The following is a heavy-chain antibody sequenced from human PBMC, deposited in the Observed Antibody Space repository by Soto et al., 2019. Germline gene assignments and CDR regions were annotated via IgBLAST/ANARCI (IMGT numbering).Heavy chain of an antibody. Sequence: PSETLSLTCAVSGGSISSSNWWSWVRQPPGKGLEWIGEIYHSGSTNYNPSLKSRVTISVDKSKNQFSLKLSSVTAADTAVYYCARVDSSSFWGTNWFDPWGQGTLVTVSS. V-gene: IGHV4-4*02. J-gene: IGHJ5*02. CDR1: GGSISSSNW. CDR3: ARVDSSSFWGTNWFDP. D-gene: IGHD6-13*01. CDR2: IYHSGST.